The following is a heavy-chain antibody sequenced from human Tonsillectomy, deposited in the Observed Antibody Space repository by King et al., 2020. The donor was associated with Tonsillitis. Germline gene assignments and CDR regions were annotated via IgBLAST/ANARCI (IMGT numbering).Heavy chain of an antibody. J-gene: IGHJ3*02. CDR2: IYPGDSDT. V-gene: IGHV5-51*01. CDR1: GYSFTSYW. D-gene: IGHD3-10*01. CDR3: ARRAMVRGVIRYLHAFDI. Sequence: VQLVQSGAEVKKPGESLKISCKGSGYSFTSYWIGWVRQMPGKGLEWMGIIYPGDSDTRYSPSFQGQVTISADKSISTAYLQWSSLKASDTAMYYCARRAMVRGVIRYLHAFDIWGQGTMVTVSS.